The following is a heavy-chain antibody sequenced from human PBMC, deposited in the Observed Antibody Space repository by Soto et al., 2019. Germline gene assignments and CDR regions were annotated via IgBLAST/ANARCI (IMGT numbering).Heavy chain of an antibody. Sequence: GGSLRLSCASSGFTFSSYGMHLVRQAPGKGLEWAAVISYDGSNKYYADSVKGRFTISRDNSKNTLYLQMNSLRAEDTAVYYCAKDQVGSSSSLPYYYGMDVWGQGTTVTVSS. CDR3: AKDQVGSSSSLPYYYGMDV. D-gene: IGHD6-6*01. CDR1: GFTFSSYG. J-gene: IGHJ6*02. V-gene: IGHV3-30*18. CDR2: ISYDGSNK.